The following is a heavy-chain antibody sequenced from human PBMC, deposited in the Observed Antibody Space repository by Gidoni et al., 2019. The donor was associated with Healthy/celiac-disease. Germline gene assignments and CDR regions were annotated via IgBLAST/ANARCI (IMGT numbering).Heavy chain of an antibody. Sequence: QVQLVQAGAEVKKPGSSVKVSGKASGGTFSSYAISGVRQAPGQGLEWMGGILPIFGTANYAQKFQGRVTITADASTSPAYMELRSLRSEDTAVYYCARDSYGSGSYSMYYYYYGMDVWGQGTTVTVSS. J-gene: IGHJ6*02. D-gene: IGHD3-10*01. CDR3: ARDSYGSGSYSMYYYYYGMDV. CDR2: ILPIFGTA. V-gene: IGHV1-69*01. CDR1: GGTFSSYA.